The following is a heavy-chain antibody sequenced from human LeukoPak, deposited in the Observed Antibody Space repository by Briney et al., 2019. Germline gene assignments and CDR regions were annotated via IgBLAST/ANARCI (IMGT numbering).Heavy chain of an antibody. CDR3: ARGGQSKYDSSGYLDYFDY. V-gene: IGHV3-64*01. Sequence: GGSLRLSCAASGFTFSSYVMYWVRQAPGKGLEYVSSISSNGGSTYYANSVKGRFTISRDNSKNTLYLQMGSLRAEDMAVYYCARGGQSKYDSSGYLDYFDYWGQGTLVTVSS. D-gene: IGHD3-22*01. J-gene: IGHJ4*02. CDR1: GFTFSSYV. CDR2: ISSNGGST.